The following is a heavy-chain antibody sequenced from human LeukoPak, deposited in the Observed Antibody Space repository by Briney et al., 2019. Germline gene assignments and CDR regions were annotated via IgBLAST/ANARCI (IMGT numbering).Heavy chain of an antibody. V-gene: IGHV1-18*01. Sequence: GASVKVSCKASGYTFTSYGISWVRQAPGQGLEWMGWISAYNGNTNYAQKLRGRVTMTTDTSTSTAYMELRSLRSDDTAVYYCARGGNWNFQTDYYYYYYMDVWGKGTTVTVSS. CDR2: ISAYNGNT. D-gene: IGHD1-7*01. CDR1: GYTFTSYG. J-gene: IGHJ6*03. CDR3: ARGGNWNFQTDYYYYYYMDV.